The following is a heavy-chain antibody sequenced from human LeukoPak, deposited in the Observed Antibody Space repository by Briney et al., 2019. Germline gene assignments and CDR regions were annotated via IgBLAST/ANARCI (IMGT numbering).Heavy chain of an antibody. Sequence: PGGSLRLSCAASGFTFSSSAMTWVRQAPGKGLEWVSAISGGAFSTYYADSVKGRFTISRDNSKNTLYLQMNSLRAEDTAVYYCARSLYYYDSGPVDYWGRGTLVTVSS. CDR1: GFTFSSSA. CDR3: ARSLYYYDSGPVDY. D-gene: IGHD3-22*01. CDR2: ISGGAFST. V-gene: IGHV3-23*01. J-gene: IGHJ4*02.